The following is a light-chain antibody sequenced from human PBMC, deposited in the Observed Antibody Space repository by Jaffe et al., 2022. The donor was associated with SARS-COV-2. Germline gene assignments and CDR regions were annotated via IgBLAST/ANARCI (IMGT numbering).Light chain of an antibody. J-gene: IGKJ1*01. Sequence: DIQMTQSPSTLSASVGDRVTITCRASQSIINWLAWYQQKPGKAPKLLIYKASTLESGVPSRFSGSGSGTEFTLTISSLQPDDFATYYCQQYNSYSTFGQGTKVEIK. CDR2: KAS. CDR3: QQYNSYST. V-gene: IGKV1-5*03. CDR1: QSIINW.